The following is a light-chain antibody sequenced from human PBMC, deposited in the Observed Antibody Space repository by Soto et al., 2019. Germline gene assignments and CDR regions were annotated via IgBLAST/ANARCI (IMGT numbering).Light chain of an antibody. J-gene: IGKJ4*01. Sequence: EIVLTQAPATLSLSPGEGATLSCRASQSVSSYLDWYQQKPGQAPRRLIFDASSRATGIPARFSGSGSGTDFPLTISSLEPEDSEVYYCQHRSNGPLTFGGGTKV. CDR1: QSVSSY. CDR3: QHRSNGPLT. V-gene: IGKV3-11*01. CDR2: DAS.